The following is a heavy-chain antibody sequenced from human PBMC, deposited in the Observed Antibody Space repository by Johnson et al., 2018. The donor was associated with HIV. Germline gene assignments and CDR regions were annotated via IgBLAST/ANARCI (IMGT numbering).Heavy chain of an antibody. CDR1: VFTFDEYD. J-gene: IGHJ3*01. D-gene: IGHD3-22*01. Sequence: VQLVESGGGLVQPGGSLRLSCAASVFTFDEYDMSWVRQAPGKGLEWVSSINWNGGTPGSADSVKGRFTISRDNAKNSLYLQMNSLRADDTALYYCARATYYYGTSGYLTRPRAFDVWGQGTMVTVSS. V-gene: IGHV3-20*04. CDR2: INWNGGTP. CDR3: ARATYYYGTSGYLTRPRAFDV.